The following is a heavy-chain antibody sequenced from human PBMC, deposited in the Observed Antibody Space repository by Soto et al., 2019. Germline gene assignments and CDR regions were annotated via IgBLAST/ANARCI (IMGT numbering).Heavy chain of an antibody. Sequence: PGGSLRLSCAASGFTFSSYGMHWVRQAPGKGLEWVAVISYDGSNKYYADSVKGRFTISRDNSKNTLYLQMNSLRAEDTAVYYCAKDQRMVRGVTSARRFDPWGQGT. J-gene: IGHJ5*02. CDR3: AKDQRMVRGVTSARRFDP. CDR1: GFTFSSYG. V-gene: IGHV3-30*18. D-gene: IGHD3-10*01. CDR2: ISYDGSNK.